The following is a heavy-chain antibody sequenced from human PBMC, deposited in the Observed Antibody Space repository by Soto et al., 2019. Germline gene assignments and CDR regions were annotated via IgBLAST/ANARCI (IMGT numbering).Heavy chain of an antibody. V-gene: IGHV1-69*08. D-gene: IGHD3-10*01. J-gene: IGHJ6*02. CDR3: ASETMVRGVITTNYYGMDV. CDR1: GGTFSSYT. Sequence: QVPLVQSGAEVKKPGSSVKVSCKASGGTFSSYTISWVRQAPGQGLEWLGRIIPILGTANYAQKFQGRVTVTADKLTSTAYIELSSLGSEDTAVYYCASETMVRGVITTNYYGMDVWGQGTTGTVSS. CDR2: IIPILGTA.